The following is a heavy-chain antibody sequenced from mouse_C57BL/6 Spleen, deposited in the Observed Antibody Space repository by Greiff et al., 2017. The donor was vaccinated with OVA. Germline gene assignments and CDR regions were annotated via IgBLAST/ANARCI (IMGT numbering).Heavy chain of an antibody. Sequence: VQLQQSGAELVRPGASVTLSCKASGYTFTDYEMHWVKQTPVHGLEWIGAIDPETGGTAYNQKFKGKAILTADKSSSTAYMELRSLTSEDSAVYYCTREEYYGSSHYAMDYWGQGTSVTVSS. J-gene: IGHJ4*01. D-gene: IGHD1-1*01. CDR3: TREEYYGSSHYAMDY. CDR2: IDPETGGT. V-gene: IGHV1-15*01. CDR1: GYTFTDYE.